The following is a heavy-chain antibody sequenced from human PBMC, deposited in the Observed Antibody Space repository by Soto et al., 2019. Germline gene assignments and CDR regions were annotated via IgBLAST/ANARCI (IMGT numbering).Heavy chain of an antibody. CDR2: VSSDDSNT. D-gene: IGHD5-18*01. Sequence: GESLKISCQGSGYTFTSYWIGWVRQMPGTGLEWMGIVSSDDSNTRYSPSFQGQVTISADKSINTAYLQWSSLKASDSAMYYCARGGYGDNSEDACYSWGPGTMVTVSS. CDR3: ARGGYGDNSEDACYS. CDR1: GYTFTSYW. J-gene: IGHJ3*02. V-gene: IGHV5-51*01.